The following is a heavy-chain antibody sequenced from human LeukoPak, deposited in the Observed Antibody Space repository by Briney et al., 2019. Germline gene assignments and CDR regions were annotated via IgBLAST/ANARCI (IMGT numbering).Heavy chain of an antibody. CDR2: IYYSGST. J-gene: IGHJ5*02. V-gene: IGHV4-39*01. Sequence: KPSETLSLTRTVSGGSISSSSYYWGWIRQPPGKGLEWIGSIYYSGSTYYNPSLKSRVTISVDTSKNQFSLKLSPVTAADTAVYYCATQRGWQQLVYPFDPWGQGTLVTVSS. CDR3: ATQRGWQQLVYPFDP. CDR1: GGSISSSSYY. D-gene: IGHD6-13*01.